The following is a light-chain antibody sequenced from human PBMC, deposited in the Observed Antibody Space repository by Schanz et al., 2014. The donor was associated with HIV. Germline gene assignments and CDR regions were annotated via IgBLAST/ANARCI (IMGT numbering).Light chain of an antibody. CDR2: AAS. CDR1: QDISNY. J-gene: IGKJ1*01. V-gene: IGKV1-9*01. Sequence: IQLTQSPSSLSASVGDRVTITCRASQDISNYLAWYQQKPGKVPKLLISAASALQSGVPSRFSGSGSGTDFTLTISSLQPEDFATYYCQQYYTLSRTFGPGTKVE. CDR3: QQYYTLSRT.